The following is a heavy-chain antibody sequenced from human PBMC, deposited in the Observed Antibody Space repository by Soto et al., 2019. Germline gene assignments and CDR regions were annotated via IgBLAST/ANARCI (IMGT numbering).Heavy chain of an antibody. CDR3: ARVWGGGFDF. D-gene: IGHD3-10*01. CDR1: GGSISSYY. J-gene: IGHJ3*01. Sequence: QVQLQESGPGLVKPSETLSLTCTVSGGSISSYYWSWIRQPPGKGLEWIGYIYYSGSTNYNPSLKCRVTISVDTSKNQFSLKLGSVTAADTAVYYCARVWGGGFDFWGQGTMVTVSS. CDR2: IYYSGST. V-gene: IGHV4-59*01.